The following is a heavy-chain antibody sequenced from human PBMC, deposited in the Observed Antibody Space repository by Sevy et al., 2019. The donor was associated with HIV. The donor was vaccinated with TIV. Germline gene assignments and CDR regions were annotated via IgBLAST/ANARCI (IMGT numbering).Heavy chain of an antibody. V-gene: IGHV4-59*01. Sequence: SETLSLTCTVSGCSITTYYWRWIRQPPGKGLEWIGYIHYSGRTNYNPSLKSRLSISVDTSKNQFSLKLTSVTAADTAVYYCAREATGAFDYWGQGTLVTVSS. CDR1: GCSITTYY. J-gene: IGHJ4*02. CDR3: AREATGAFDY. CDR2: IHYSGRT. D-gene: IGHD5-12*01.